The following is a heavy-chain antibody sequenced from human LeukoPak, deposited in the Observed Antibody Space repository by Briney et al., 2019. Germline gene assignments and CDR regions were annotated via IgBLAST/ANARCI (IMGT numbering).Heavy chain of an antibody. J-gene: IGHJ6*03. Sequence: GVAVRLSCAASVFTVRSYEINWVRQAAGKGLEGVSYISSSGRTIYYADFVKGRFTFSRKNAKNSLYLEMNSLRDEDTALYYCAELGITTIGGVRGKGTTVTLSS. V-gene: IGHV3-48*03. CDR2: ISSSGRTI. D-gene: IGHD3-10*02. CDR3: AELGITTIGGV. CDR1: VFTVRSYE.